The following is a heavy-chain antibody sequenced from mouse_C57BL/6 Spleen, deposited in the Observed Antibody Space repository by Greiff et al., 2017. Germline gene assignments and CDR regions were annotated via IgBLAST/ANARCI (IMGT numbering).Heavy chain of an antibody. CDR1: GYTFTSYW. D-gene: IGHD1-2*01. CDR2: IDPSDSYT. Sequence: QVQLQQPGAELVKPGASVKLSCKASGYTFTSYWMQWVKQRPGQGLERIGEIDPSDSYTNYNQKFKGKATLTVDTSSSTAYMQLSSLTSEDSAVYYCARKGYYGFAYWGQGTLVTVSA. V-gene: IGHV1-50*01. CDR3: ARKGYYGFAY. J-gene: IGHJ3*01.